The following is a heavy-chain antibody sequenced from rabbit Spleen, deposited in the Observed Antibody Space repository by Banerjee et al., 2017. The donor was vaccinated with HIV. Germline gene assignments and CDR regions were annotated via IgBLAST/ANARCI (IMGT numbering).Heavy chain of an antibody. CDR3: TRDSGSGPYIDGYFNL. CDR2: MYAGSSGTT. J-gene: IGHJ4*01. D-gene: IGHD1-1*01. CDR1: GLDFSSSYW. Sequence: QEQLKETGGGLVQPGGSLTLSCKTSGLDFSSSYWICWVRQAPGKGLEWIACMYAGSSGTTYYAGWAKGRFTISKTSSTTVTLQMTSLTAADKATYFCTRDSGSGPYIDGYFNLWGPGTLVTVS. V-gene: IGHV1S45*01.